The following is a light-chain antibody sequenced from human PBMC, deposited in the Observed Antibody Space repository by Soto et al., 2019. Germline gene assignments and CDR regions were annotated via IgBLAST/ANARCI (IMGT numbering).Light chain of an antibody. CDR3: QQYDRFPYT. CDR2: KAS. CDR1: QSISSW. V-gene: IGKV1-5*03. Sequence: DIQMTQSPSTLSASVGDTVTITCRASQSISSWLAWYQQKPGKAPKLLIYKASSLESGVPSRFSGSGSGTEFNLTISSLQPDDFAIFYCQQYDRFPYTFGQGTKLEIK. J-gene: IGKJ2*01.